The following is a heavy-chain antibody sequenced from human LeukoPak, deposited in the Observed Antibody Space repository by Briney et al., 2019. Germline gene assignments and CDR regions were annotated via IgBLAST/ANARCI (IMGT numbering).Heavy chain of an antibody. J-gene: IGHJ3*02. CDR1: GFTFSSYE. Sequence: GGSLRLSCAASGFTFSSYEMNWVRQAPGKGLEWVSYISSSGSTIYYADSVKGRFTISRDNAKNSLYLQMNSLRAEDTAVYYCARDRVWFGEPEHLDAFDIWGQGTMVTVSS. CDR3: ARDRVWFGEPEHLDAFDI. D-gene: IGHD3-10*01. V-gene: IGHV3-48*03. CDR2: ISSSGSTI.